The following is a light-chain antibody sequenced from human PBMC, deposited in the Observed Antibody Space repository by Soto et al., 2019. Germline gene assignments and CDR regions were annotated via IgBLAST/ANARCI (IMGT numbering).Light chain of an antibody. Sequence: DIQMTQSPSSLSASVGDRVTITCRASQGISNFLAWYQQKPGKVPKLLIYAASTLQSGVPSRFSGSGSGPDFTLTISSLQPEDVATYYCQKYNSAPSLTFGGGTKVEIK. V-gene: IGKV1-27*01. CDR1: QGISNF. J-gene: IGKJ4*01. CDR2: AAS. CDR3: QKYNSAPSLT.